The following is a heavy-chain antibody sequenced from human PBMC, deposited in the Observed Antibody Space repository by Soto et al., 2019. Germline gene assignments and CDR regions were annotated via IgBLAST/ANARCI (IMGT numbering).Heavy chain of an antibody. D-gene: IGHD2-15*01. J-gene: IGHJ5*02. CDR1: GFMFSDYA. CDR2: VSNSGTST. Sequence: QLLESGGGLAQPGESLTLSCAASGFMFSDYAMSWVRQAPGKGLEWVSAVSNSGTSTSYADSVKGRFTISRDNSKNTLHLQMSGLGAEDTALYYCVKDLAASGWFDPWGQGTLVIVSS. CDR3: VKDLAASGWFDP. V-gene: IGHV3-23*01.